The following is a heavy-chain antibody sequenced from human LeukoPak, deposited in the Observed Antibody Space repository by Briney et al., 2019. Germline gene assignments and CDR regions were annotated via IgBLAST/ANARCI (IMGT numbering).Heavy chain of an antibody. J-gene: IGHJ4*02. CDR1: GFTFSSYA. CDR2: ISYDGSNK. Sequence: GRSLRLSCAASGFTFSSYAMHWVRQAPDKGLEWVAVISYDGSNKYYADSVKGRFTISRDNSKNTLYLQMNSLRAEDTAVYHCARDLTIYYGSGSYYMDYWGQGTLVTVSS. D-gene: IGHD3-10*01. V-gene: IGHV3-30*04. CDR3: ARDLTIYYGSGSYYMDY.